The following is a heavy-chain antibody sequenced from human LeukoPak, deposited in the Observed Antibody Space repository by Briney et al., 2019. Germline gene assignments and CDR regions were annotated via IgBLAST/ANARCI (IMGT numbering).Heavy chain of an antibody. CDR2: IYHSGST. V-gene: IGHV4-38-2*02. D-gene: IGHD6-13*01. J-gene: IGHJ4*02. Sequence: SETLSLTCTVSGYSISSGYYWGWIRQPPGKGLEWIGSIYHSGSTYYNPSLKSRVTISVDTSKNQFSLKLSSVTAADTAVYYCARVGVAAAGTGVGFDYWGQGTLVTVSS. CDR3: ARVGVAAAGTGVGFDY. CDR1: GYSISSGYY.